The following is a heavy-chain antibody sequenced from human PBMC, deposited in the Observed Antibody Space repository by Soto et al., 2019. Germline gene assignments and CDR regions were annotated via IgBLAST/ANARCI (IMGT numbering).Heavy chain of an antibody. CDR3: AKERLERRLGFDY. V-gene: IGHV3-23*01. D-gene: IGHD1-1*01. J-gene: IGHJ4*02. CDR1: GFTFRSYA. CDR2: IGGSDGNT. Sequence: PGVSLSLSCAASGFTFRSYAMSWVRQAPGKGLEWVSTIGGSDGNTYYADSVKGRFTISRDNSKNTLYLQMDSLRAEDTAIYYCAKERLERRLGFDYWGQGTLVTVSS.